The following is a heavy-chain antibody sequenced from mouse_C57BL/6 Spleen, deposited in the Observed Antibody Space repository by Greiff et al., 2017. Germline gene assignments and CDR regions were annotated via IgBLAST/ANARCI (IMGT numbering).Heavy chain of an antibody. J-gene: IGHJ4*01. V-gene: IGHV1-47*01. CDR1: GYTFTTYP. Sequence: QVHVKQSGAELVKPGASVKMSCKASGYTFTTYPIEWMKQNHGKSLEWIGNFHPYIDDTKYNEKFKGKATLTVEKSSSTVYLELSRLTSDDSAVYYCAMRDYDGMDYWGQGTSVTVSS. D-gene: IGHD2-4*01. CDR2: FHPYIDDT. CDR3: AMRDYDGMDY.